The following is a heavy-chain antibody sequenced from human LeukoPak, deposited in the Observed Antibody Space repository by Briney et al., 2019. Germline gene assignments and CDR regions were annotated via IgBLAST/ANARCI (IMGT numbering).Heavy chain of an antibody. J-gene: IGHJ3*02. CDR1: GFTFRSFG. Sequence: QPGRSLRLSCAASGFTFRSFGMHWVRQAPGKGLEWVAVIWYDGSNKFYADSVRGRFTISRDNSKNTLYVQMNSLRAEDTAVYYCTRGRGSGWYDAFDIWGQGTMVTVSS. CDR2: IWYDGSNK. V-gene: IGHV3-33*01. D-gene: IGHD6-19*01. CDR3: TRGRGSGWYDAFDI.